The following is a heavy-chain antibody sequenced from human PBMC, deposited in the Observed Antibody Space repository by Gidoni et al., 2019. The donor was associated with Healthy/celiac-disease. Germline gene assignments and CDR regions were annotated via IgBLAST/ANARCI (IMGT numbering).Heavy chain of an antibody. CDR1: GGSFSGYY. CDR2: INHSGST. CDR3: ARGEIRAVAGTTHFDY. J-gene: IGHJ4*02. D-gene: IGHD6-19*01. Sequence: QVQLQQWGAGLLKPSETLSLTCAVYGGSFSGYYWSWIRQPPGKGLEWIGEINHSGSTNYNPSLKSRVTISVDTSKNQFSLKLSSVTAADTAVYYCARGEIRAVAGTTHFDYWGQGTLVTVSS. V-gene: IGHV4-34*01.